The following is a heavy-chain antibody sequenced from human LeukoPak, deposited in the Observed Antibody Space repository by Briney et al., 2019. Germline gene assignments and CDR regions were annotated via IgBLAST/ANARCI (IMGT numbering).Heavy chain of an antibody. CDR3: ARVPVVTARNYYYYYMDV. CDR2: IYYSGST. V-gene: IGHV4-39*07. J-gene: IGHJ6*03. D-gene: IGHD2-21*02. Sequence: SETLSLTCTVSGGSISSSSYYWGWIRQPPGKGLEWIGSIYYSGSTYYNPSLKSRFTISVDTSKNQFSLKLSSVTAADTAVYYCARVPVVTARNYYYYYMDVWGKGTTVTVSS. CDR1: GGSISSSSYY.